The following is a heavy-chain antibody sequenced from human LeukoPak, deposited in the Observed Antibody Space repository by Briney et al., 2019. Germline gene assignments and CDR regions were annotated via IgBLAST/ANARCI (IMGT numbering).Heavy chain of an antibody. Sequence: PGGSLRLSCAASGFTFSTYVMTWLRQSPGKGLEWVARISGTGYTTYYADSVKGRFTISRDNSKNTLFLQMNSLRAEDTALYYCLRGGWFDYWGQGALVIVSS. CDR1: GFTFSTYV. J-gene: IGHJ5*01. V-gene: IGHV3-23*01. CDR3: LRGGWFDY. D-gene: IGHD3-10*01. CDR2: ISGTGYTT.